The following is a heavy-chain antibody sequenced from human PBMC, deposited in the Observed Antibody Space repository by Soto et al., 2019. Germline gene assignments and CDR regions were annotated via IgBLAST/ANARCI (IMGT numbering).Heavy chain of an antibody. V-gene: IGHV4-31*03. CDR2: IYYSGST. D-gene: IGHD2-15*01. CDR3: ARKVPHPSTPQSNCFDP. J-gene: IGHJ5*02. Sequence: QVQLQESGPGLVEPSQTLSLTCTVSGGSISSGGYYWSWIRQHPGKVLEGFGYIYYSGSTYYNPSLECRVTKSANPSKNQFSLKLSSVTAADTAVYYFARKVPHPSTPQSNCFDPWGQGTLVTVSS. CDR1: GGSISSGGYY.